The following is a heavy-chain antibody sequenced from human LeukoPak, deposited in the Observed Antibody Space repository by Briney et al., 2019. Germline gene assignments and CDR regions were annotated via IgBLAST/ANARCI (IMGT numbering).Heavy chain of an antibody. CDR3: ARDCSSTICYDTPDFDY. CDR1: LFTLSTYI. Sequence: PGGALRLSCAPSLFTLSTYIINSVRPAPWKGVEWVSYISTSSSIIYYADSLKGRFTISRDNAKNSLYLQMNSLRAEDTAVYCCARDCSSTICYDTPDFDYWGQGTLVTVSS. CDR2: ISTSSSII. V-gene: IGHV3-48*01. J-gene: IGHJ4*02. D-gene: IGHD2-2*01.